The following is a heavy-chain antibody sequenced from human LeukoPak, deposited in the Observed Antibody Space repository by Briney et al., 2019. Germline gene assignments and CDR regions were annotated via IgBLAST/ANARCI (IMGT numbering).Heavy chain of an antibody. Sequence: ASVKVSCKASGGTFSSYAISWVRQAPGQGLEWMGRVIPILGIANYAQKFQGRVTITADKSTSTAYMELSSLRSEDTAVYYCARDGGGYCYDSSRSPNDAFDIWGQGTMVTVSS. D-gene: IGHD3-22*01. CDR2: VIPILGIA. CDR1: GGTFSSYA. V-gene: IGHV1-69*04. CDR3: ARDGGGYCYDSSRSPNDAFDI. J-gene: IGHJ3*02.